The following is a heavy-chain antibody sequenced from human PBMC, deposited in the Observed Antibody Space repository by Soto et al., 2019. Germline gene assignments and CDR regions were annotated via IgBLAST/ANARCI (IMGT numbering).Heavy chain of an antibody. D-gene: IGHD6-19*01. Sequence: QVQLQESGPGLVKPSQTLSLTCTVSGGSINTVSYYWSWIRQHPGKGLEWIGYIYYSGSTYYNPSLKSRVTISVDTSKNQFSLKLKSVTAADTAVYYCERDGRLASLGDYWGQGTLVTVSS. V-gene: IGHV4-31*03. CDR1: GGSINTVSYY. J-gene: IGHJ4*02. CDR2: IYYSGST. CDR3: ERDGRLASLGDY.